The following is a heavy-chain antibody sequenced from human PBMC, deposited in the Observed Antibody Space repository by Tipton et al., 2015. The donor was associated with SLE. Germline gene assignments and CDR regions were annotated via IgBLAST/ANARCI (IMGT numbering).Heavy chain of an antibody. V-gene: IGHV3-30*04. CDR1: GFNLISYA. J-gene: IGHJ6*02. CDR2: TTYDGGHT. D-gene: IGHD6-6*01. Sequence: RSLRLSCAASGFNLISYAMHWVRQAPGKGLEWVALTTYDGGHTDHADSVRGRFTISRDNSKDTLYLQMNSLRAEDTTVYYCARSLLAQLDYGMDVWGQGTTVTVSS. CDR3: ARSLLAQLDYGMDV.